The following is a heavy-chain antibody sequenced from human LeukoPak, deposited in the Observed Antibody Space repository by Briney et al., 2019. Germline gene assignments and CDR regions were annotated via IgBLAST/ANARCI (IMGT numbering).Heavy chain of an antibody. J-gene: IGHJ1*01. CDR3: AKDVYDFWSGQGYFQH. CDR2: TSGSGGST. V-gene: IGHV3-23*01. CDR1: AFTFTSYA. Sequence: GRSLRLSCAASAFTFTSYAMSWARQAPGKGLEWVSATSGSGGSTYYADSVKGRFTISRDNSKNTLYLQMNSLRAEDTAVYYCAKDVYDFWSGQGYFQHWGQGTLVTVSS. D-gene: IGHD3-3*01.